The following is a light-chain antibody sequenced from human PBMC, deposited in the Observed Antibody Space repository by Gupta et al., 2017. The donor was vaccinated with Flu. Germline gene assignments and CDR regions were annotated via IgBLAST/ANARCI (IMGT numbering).Light chain of an antibody. CDR2: DAS. CDR3: QQLINGHPSIT. V-gene: IGKV3-11*01. CDR1: QSVSRY. J-gene: IGKJ4*01. Sequence: EIVLTQSPATLSLSPGERTALACRASQSVSRYLAWYQQKPGQAPRLLIYDASNRATGIPARFSGSGDGTDFTLTISSREPEDFATYYCQQLINGHPSITFGGGTKVEIK.